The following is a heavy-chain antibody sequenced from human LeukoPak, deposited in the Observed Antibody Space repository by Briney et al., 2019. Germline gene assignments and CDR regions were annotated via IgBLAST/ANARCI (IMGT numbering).Heavy chain of an antibody. CDR3: ARVDSSGWHYFDD. Sequence: SETLSLTCTVSGGSISSSSYYWGWIRQPPGKGLEWIGSIYYSGSTYYNPSLKSRVTISVDTSKNQFSLKLNSVTAADTAAYYCARVDSSGWHYFDDWGQGTLVTVSS. V-gene: IGHV4-39*07. J-gene: IGHJ4*02. D-gene: IGHD6-19*01. CDR2: IYYSGST. CDR1: GGSISSSSYY.